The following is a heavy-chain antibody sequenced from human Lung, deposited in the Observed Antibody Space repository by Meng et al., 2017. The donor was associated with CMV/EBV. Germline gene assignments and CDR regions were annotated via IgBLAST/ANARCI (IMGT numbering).Heavy chain of an antibody. V-gene: IGHV4-59*01. J-gene: IGHJ5*02. CDR1: GDSISSFY. CDR2: FYYTGSA. D-gene: IGHD2-2*02. Sequence: SETXSLXXSVTGDSISSFYWTWIRQSPGKGLEWIGYFYYTGSANYNPSLKSRVTISGDTSKNQFSLRLSSVTAADTAVYYCAREYCASTGCYKGGRFDPWGQGTLVXVSS. CDR3: AREYCASTGCYKGGRFDP.